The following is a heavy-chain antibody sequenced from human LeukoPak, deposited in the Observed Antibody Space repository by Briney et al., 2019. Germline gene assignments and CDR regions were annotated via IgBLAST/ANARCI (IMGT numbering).Heavy chain of an antibody. Sequence: GGSLRLSCAASGFTFSDSAMSWVRQAPGKGLEWVSLINSRGVSTFYADSVKGRFTLSRDNSKNTLYLQMNSLRAEDTAVYYCARGNPFYGSGSYYDYWGQGTLVTVSS. J-gene: IGHJ4*02. D-gene: IGHD3-10*01. CDR2: INSRGVST. CDR3: ARGNPFYGSGSYYDY. V-gene: IGHV3-23*01. CDR1: GFTFSDSA.